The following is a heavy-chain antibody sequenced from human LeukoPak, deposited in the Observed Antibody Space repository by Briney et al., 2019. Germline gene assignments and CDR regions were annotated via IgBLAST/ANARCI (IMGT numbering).Heavy chain of an antibody. CDR3: ARDGYYDFWSGYLGPNWFDP. CDR1: GGTFSSYA. D-gene: IGHD3-3*01. CDR2: IIPILGIA. Sequence: SVKVSCKASGGTFSSYAISWVRQAPGQGLEWMGRIIPILGIANYAQKFQGRVTITADKSTSTAYMELSSLRSEDTAVYYCARDGYYDFWSGYLGPNWFDPWGQGTLVTVSS. V-gene: IGHV1-69*04. J-gene: IGHJ5*02.